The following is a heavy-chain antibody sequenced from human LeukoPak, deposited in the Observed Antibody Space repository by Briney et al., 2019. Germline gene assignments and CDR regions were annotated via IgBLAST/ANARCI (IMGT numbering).Heavy chain of an antibody. CDR3: ARVGGGLWFSPFDY. V-gene: IGHV4-34*01. CDR1: GGSFSGYY. Sequence: SETLSLTCAVYGGSFSGYYWSWIRQPPGKGLEWIGEINHSGSTNYNPSLKSRVTISVDTSKNQSSLKLSSVTAADTAVYYCARVGGGLWFSPFDYWGQGTLVTVSS. CDR2: INHSGST. D-gene: IGHD3-10*01. J-gene: IGHJ4*02.